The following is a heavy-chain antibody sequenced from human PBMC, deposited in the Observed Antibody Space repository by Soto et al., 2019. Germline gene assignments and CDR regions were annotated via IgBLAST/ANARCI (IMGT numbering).Heavy chain of an antibody. CDR2: IDYSGNI. D-gene: IGHD2-8*01. V-gene: IGHV4-39*01. CDR1: GGSITSSGSA. CDR3: ARHIRNHGVEYDFDS. J-gene: IGHJ4*02. Sequence: QLQLQESGPGLVKPSETLSLTCNASGGSITSSGSAWGWIRQSPGKGLERIGTIDYSGNIYFIPSLKGRITISVDTSKSQMSLQLSSVTDADTAVYYCARHIRNHGVEYDFDSCGQGTLFTVSS.